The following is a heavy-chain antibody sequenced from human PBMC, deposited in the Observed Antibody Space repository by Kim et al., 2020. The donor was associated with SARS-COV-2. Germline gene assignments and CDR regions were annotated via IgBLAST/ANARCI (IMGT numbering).Heavy chain of an antibody. CDR3: ARDKLRYFDWLSTPRVAFDI. Sequence: ASVKVSCKASGYTFTSYAMHWVRQAPGQRLEWMGWINAGNGNTKYSQKFQGRVTITRDTSASTAYMELSSLRSEDTAVYYCARDKLRYFDWLSTPRVAFDIWGQGTMVTVSS. CDR2: INAGNGNT. V-gene: IGHV1-3*01. CDR1: GYTFTSYA. D-gene: IGHD3-9*01. J-gene: IGHJ3*02.